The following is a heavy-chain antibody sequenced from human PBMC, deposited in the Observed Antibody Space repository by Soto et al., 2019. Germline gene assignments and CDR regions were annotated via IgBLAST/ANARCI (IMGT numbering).Heavy chain of an antibody. V-gene: IGHV4-31*03. CDR1: GGSISSGGYY. D-gene: IGHD5-18*01. Sequence: SETLSLTCTVSGGSISSGGYYWSWIRQHPGKGLEWIGYIYYSGSTYYDPSLKSRVTISVDTSKNQFSLKLSSVTAADTAVYYCARARVQLWPYFDYWGQGTLVTVSS. CDR2: IYYSGST. J-gene: IGHJ4*02. CDR3: ARARVQLWPYFDY.